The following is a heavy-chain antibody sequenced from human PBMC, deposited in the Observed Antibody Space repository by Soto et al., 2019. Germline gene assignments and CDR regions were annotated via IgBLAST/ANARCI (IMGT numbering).Heavy chain of an antibody. D-gene: IGHD6-6*01. J-gene: IGHJ6*02. CDR2: IVVGSGNT. CDR1: GFTFTSSA. CDR3: TYSSSLDYYYGMDV. Sequence: ASVKVSCKASGFTFTSSAVQWVRQARGQRLEWIGWIVVGSGNTNYAQKFQERVTITRDMSTSTAYMELSSLRSEDTAVYYCTYSSSLDYYYGMDVWGQGTTVTVS. V-gene: IGHV1-58*01.